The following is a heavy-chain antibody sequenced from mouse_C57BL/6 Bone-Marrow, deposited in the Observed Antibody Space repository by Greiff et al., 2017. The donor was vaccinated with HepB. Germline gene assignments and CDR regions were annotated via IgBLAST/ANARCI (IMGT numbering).Heavy chain of an antibody. D-gene: IGHD1-1*02. CDR1: GFNIKDDY. Sequence: VQLQQSGAELVRPGASVKLSCTASGFNIKDDYMHWVKQRPEQGLEWTGWIDPENGDTEYASKFQGKATITADTSSKTAYLQLSSLTSEDTAVYYCTTYGWDWYFDVWGTGTTVTVSS. V-gene: IGHV14-4*01. CDR2: IDPENGDT. J-gene: IGHJ1*03. CDR3: TTYGWDWYFDV.